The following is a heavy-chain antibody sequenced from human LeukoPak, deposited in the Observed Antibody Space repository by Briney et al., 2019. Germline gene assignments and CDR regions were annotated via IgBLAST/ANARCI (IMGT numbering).Heavy chain of an antibody. CDR2: MNPNSGNT. CDR1: GYTFTSYD. V-gene: IGHV1-8*03. D-gene: IGHD3-10*01. CDR3: ARASKNPRGRGFYYMDV. Sequence: ASVKVSCKASGYTFTSYDINWVRQATGQGLEWMGWMNPNSGNTGYAQKFQGRVTITRNTSMSTAYMELSSLRSEDTAVYYCARASKNPRGRGFYYMDVWGKGTTVTVSS. J-gene: IGHJ6*03.